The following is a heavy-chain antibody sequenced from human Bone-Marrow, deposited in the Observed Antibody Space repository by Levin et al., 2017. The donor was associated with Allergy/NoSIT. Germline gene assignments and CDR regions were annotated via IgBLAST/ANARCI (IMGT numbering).Heavy chain of an antibody. V-gene: IGHV4-38-2*02. D-gene: IGHD2-21*01. CDR2: TYHRGST. Sequence: PSETLSLTCTVSGYSISSDSYWGWIRQPPGKGLEWIGTTYHRGSTFYNPSLESRVTISVDTSKNQFSMKLSSVTAADTAFYYCAKSFCGGGVCYSRLFHYWGQGTLVTVSS. CDR3: AKSFCGGGVCYSRLFHY. J-gene: IGHJ4*02. CDR1: GYSISSDSY.